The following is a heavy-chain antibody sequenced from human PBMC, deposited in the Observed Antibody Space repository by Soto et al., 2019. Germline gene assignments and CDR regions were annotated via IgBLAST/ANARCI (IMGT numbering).Heavy chain of an antibody. Sequence: SETLSLTCTVSGGSISSSSYYWGWIRQPPGKGLEWIGSIYYSGSTYYNPSLKSRVTISVDTSKNQFSLKLSSVTAADTAEYKFAISEVLIAAAGXXDYWGQGTLVTV. V-gene: IGHV4-39*01. CDR2: IYYSGST. CDR3: AISEVLIAAAGXXDY. CDR1: GGSISSSSYY. D-gene: IGHD6-13*01. J-gene: IGHJ4*02.